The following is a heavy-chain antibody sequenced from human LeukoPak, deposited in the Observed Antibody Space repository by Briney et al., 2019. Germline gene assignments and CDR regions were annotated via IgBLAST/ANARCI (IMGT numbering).Heavy chain of an antibody. CDR1: GGSFSGYC. CDR2: INHSGST. Sequence: SETLSLTCAVYGGSFSGYCWSWIRQPLGKGLEWIGEINHSGSTNYNPSLKSRVTISVDTSKNQFSLKLSSVTAADTAVYYCASAYDSSGYLDYWGQGTLVTVSS. CDR3: ASAYDSSGYLDY. V-gene: IGHV4-34*01. J-gene: IGHJ4*02. D-gene: IGHD3-22*01.